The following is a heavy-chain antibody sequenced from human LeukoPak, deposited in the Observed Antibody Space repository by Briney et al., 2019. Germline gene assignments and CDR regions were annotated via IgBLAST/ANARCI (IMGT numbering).Heavy chain of an antibody. CDR3: ASRDGYSDDY. Sequence: SVKVSCKTSGYIFTSFYILWVRQAPGQGLEWMGGIIPIFGTANYAQKFQGRVTITADKSTSTAYMELSSLRSEDTAVYYCASRDGYSDDYWGQGTLVTVSS. D-gene: IGHD5-24*01. CDR2: IIPIFGTA. J-gene: IGHJ4*02. CDR1: GYIFTSFY. V-gene: IGHV1-69*06.